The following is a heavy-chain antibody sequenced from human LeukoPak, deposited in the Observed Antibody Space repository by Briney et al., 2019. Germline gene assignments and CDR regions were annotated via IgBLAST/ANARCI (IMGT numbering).Heavy chain of an antibody. Sequence: GGSLRLSCAASRFTFSSYEMNWVRQAPGKGLEWVSYISNSGSTIYYADSVKGRFTISRDNAKNTLFLQINSLRAEDTAVYYCAREILAPGKTHDYWGQGTLVTVSS. CDR1: RFTFSSYE. CDR2: ISNSGSTI. V-gene: IGHV3-48*03. CDR3: AREILAPGKTHDY. J-gene: IGHJ4*02.